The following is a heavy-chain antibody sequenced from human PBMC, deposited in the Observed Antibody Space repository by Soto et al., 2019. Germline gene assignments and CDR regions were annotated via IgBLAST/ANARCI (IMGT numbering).Heavy chain of an antibody. J-gene: IGHJ4*02. Sequence: ESGGGLVQPGGSLRLSCAASGFTFSTYWMSWVRQAPGKGLEWVANIKQDGSEKYYVDSVKGRFTISRDNAKNSLYLQMDSLRAGDTAVYYCARDQSVTRTPGVDYWGQGTLVAVSS. CDR2: IKQDGSEK. CDR1: GFTFSTYW. CDR3: ARDQSVTRTPGVDY. V-gene: IGHV3-7*05. D-gene: IGHD1-1*01.